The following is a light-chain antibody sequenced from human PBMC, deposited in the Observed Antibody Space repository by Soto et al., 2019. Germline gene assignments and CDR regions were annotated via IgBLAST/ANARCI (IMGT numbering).Light chain of an antibody. CDR1: QSVSSSY. V-gene: IGKV3-20*01. J-gene: IGKJ1*01. CDR3: QQYGSSPQT. CDR2: GAS. Sequence: EIVLTQSPGTLSLSPGERATLSCRASQSVSSSYLSWYQQKPGQAPRRLIYGASSRATGIPDRFSGSGSGTDFTLTISRLEPEDFAVYYCQQYGSSPQTFGQWTKVEIK.